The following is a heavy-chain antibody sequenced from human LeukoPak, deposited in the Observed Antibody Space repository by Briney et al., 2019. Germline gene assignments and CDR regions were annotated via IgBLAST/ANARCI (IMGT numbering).Heavy chain of an antibody. CDR3: AKDRGGYDFWSGYYDDYYGMDV. J-gene: IGHJ6*02. Sequence: GGSLRLSCAASGFTFSSYAMSWVRQAPGKGLEWDSAISGSDGSTYYADSVKGRFTISRDISKKTLYLQMNSLRAEDTAVYYCAKDRGGYDFWSGYYDDYYGMDVWGQGTTVTVSS. CDR1: GFTFSSYA. D-gene: IGHD3-3*01. V-gene: IGHV3-23*01. CDR2: ISGSDGST.